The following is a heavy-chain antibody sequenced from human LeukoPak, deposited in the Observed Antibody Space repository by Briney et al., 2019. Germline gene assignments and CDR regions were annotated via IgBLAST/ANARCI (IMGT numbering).Heavy chain of an antibody. J-gene: IGHJ5*02. CDR3: ARVQASSGWYPPAGRGFDP. CDR2: ISAYNGNT. CDR1: GYTFTSYG. V-gene: IGHV1-18*01. D-gene: IGHD6-19*01. Sequence: ASVKVSCKASGYTFTSYGISWVRQAPGQGLEWMGWISAYNGNTNYAQKLQGRVTMTTDTSTSTAYMELRSLRSDDTAVYYCARVQASSGWYPPAGRGFDPWGQGTLVTVSS.